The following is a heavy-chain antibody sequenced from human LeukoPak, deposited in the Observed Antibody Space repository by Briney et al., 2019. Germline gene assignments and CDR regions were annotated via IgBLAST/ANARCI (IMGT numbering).Heavy chain of an antibody. Sequence: PGGSLRLSCAPSGLTFSSYGMHWVRQAPGKGLEWVAFIRNDGSIRYYADSLKGRFTISRDNSKNTLYLQMSSLRVDDTAVYYCAKGRAGMVRGVCDYWGQGTLVTVSS. J-gene: IGHJ4*02. CDR1: GLTFSSYG. CDR2: IRNDGSIR. V-gene: IGHV3-30*02. D-gene: IGHD3-10*01. CDR3: AKGRAGMVRGVCDY.